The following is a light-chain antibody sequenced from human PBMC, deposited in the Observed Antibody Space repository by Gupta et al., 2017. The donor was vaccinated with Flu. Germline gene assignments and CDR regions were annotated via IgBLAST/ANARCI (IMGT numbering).Light chain of an antibody. V-gene: IGLV4-69*01. Sequence: LVLAQSPSGTALMGVSLTITCTSGSGHSSYAIAWHQQQPEKGSRYLLKLNRDGSHSKGYGIPDHFSGSSSAAERNLTLYSHQAEDEACYYYQTWSTVTWVFGGGTKLTVL. CDR3: QTWSTVTWV. CDR1: SGHSSYA. CDR2: LNRDGSH. J-gene: IGLJ3*02.